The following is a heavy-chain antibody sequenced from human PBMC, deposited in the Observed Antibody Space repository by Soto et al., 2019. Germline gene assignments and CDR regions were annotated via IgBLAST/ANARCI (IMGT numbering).Heavy chain of an antibody. CDR3: ARQVAFGMGGAEGNSWPFDY. CDR2: IYPGDSDT. J-gene: IGHJ4*02. D-gene: IGHD6-13*01. V-gene: IGHV5-51*01. CDR1: GYSFTSYW. Sequence: GESLKISCKGSGYSFTSYWIGWVRQMPGKGLEWMGIIYPGDSDTRYSPSFQGPVTISADKSISTAYLQWSSLKASDTAMYYCARQVAFGMGGAEGNSWPFDYWGQGTLVTVSS.